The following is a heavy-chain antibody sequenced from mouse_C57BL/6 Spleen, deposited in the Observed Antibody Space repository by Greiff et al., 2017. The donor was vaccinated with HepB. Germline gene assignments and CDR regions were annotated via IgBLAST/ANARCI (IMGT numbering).Heavy chain of an antibody. CDR3: ASLLRGYYAMDY. CDR2: IYPGDGDT. CDR1: GYAFSSSW. Sequence: VKLQESGPELVKPGASVKISCKASGYAFSSSWMNWVKQRPGKGLEWIGRIYPGDGDTNYNGKFKGKATLTADKSSSTAYMQLSSLTSEDSAVYFCASLLRGYYAMDYWGQGTSVTVSS. D-gene: IGHD1-1*01. V-gene: IGHV1-82*01. J-gene: IGHJ4*01.